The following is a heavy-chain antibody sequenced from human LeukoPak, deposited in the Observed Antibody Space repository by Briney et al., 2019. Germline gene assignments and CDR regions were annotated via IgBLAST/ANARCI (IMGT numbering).Heavy chain of an antibody. J-gene: IGHJ6*03. Sequence: SETLSLTCTVSGGSISSGSYYWSWIRQPAGKGLEWIGRIYTSGSTDYNPSLKSRVTISVDTSKNQFSLKLSSVTAADTAVYYCAREELGYCSSTSCPPPSYYYYYMDVWGKGTTVTVSS. V-gene: IGHV4-61*02. D-gene: IGHD2-2*01. CDR2: IYTSGST. CDR1: GGSISSGSYY. CDR3: AREELGYCSSTSCPPPSYYYYYMDV.